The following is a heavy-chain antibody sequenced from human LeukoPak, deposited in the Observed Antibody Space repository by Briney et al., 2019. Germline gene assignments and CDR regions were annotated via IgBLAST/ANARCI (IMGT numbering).Heavy chain of an antibody. CDR2: INSDERTT. D-gene: IGHD6-19*01. Sequence: PGGSLRLSCAASGFTFGSYWMHWVRQVPGKGLVWVSRINSDERTTTYADSVKGRFTISRDNAKNTLYLQMNSLRAEDTAVYYCARGGFYSSGPLDPWGQGTLVTVSS. J-gene: IGHJ5*02. CDR3: ARGGFYSSGPLDP. V-gene: IGHV3-74*01. CDR1: GFTFGSYW.